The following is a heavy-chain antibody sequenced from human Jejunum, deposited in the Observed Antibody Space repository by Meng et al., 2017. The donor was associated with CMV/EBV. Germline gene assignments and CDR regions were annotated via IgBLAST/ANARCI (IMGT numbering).Heavy chain of an antibody. J-gene: IGHJ3*02. CDR3: ARAGFCSSTSCQYSDAFDI. CDR1: YH. D-gene: IGHD2-2*01. V-gene: IGHV3-13*01. CDR2: IYTTGDT. Sequence: YHMHWVRQGAGQGLEWVSAIYTTGDTFYADSVKGRFTISREDGKNSLYLQMNSLRGGDTAVYYCARAGFCSSTSCQYSDAFDIWGLGTLVTVSS.